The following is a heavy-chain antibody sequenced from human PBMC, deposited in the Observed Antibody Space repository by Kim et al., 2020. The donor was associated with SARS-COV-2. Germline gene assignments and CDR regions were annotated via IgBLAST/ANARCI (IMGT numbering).Heavy chain of an antibody. V-gene: IGHV3-53*01. Sequence: GGSLRLSCAASGFTVSSNYMSWVRQAPGKGLEWVSVIYSGGSTYYADSVKGRFTISRDNSKNTLYLQMNSLRAEDTAVYYCARDRYLLTGGYYYYGMDVWGQGTTVTVSS. CDR3: ARDRYLLTGGYYYYGMDV. CDR2: IYSGGST. CDR1: GFTVSSNY. J-gene: IGHJ6*02. D-gene: IGHD3-9*01.